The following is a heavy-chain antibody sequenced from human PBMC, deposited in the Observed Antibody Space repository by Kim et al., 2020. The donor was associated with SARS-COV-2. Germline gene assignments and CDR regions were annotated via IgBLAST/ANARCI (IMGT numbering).Heavy chain of an antibody. V-gene: IGHV3-15*01. CDR3: TTVLGYSSSSAPYYYYMDV. J-gene: IGHJ6*03. D-gene: IGHD6-6*01. Sequence: RFTISRDDSKNTLYLQMNSLKTEDTAVYYCTTVLGYSSSSAPYYYYMDVWGKGTTVTVSS.